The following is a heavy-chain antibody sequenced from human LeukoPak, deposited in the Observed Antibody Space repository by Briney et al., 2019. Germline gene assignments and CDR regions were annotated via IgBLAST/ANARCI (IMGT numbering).Heavy chain of an antibody. V-gene: IGHV3-23*01. CDR3: ARVPPGYSSSWYRGMDV. J-gene: IGHJ6*02. CDR1: GFTFTTYA. D-gene: IGHD6-13*01. Sequence: GGSLRLSCSASGFTFTTYAMTWVRQAPGKGLEWLSVISGSGSHTYYADSVKGRFTISRDNSKNTLYLQMNSLRAEDTAVYYCARVPPGYSSSWYRGMDVWGQGTTVTVSS. CDR2: ISGSGSHT.